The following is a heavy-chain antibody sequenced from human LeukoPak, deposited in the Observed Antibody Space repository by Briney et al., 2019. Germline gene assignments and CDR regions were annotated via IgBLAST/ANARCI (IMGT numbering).Heavy chain of an antibody. J-gene: IGHJ4*02. D-gene: IGHD4-17*01. V-gene: IGHV3-7*01. Sequence: GGSLRLSCAVSGFTFSNYWMSWVRRAPGQGLEWVANIKQDGNDKYYVDSARGRFTISRDNAKNSLYLQMNSLRAEDTAVYYCVRGGDYGSFDFWGQGTLVIVSS. CDR1: GFTFSNYW. CDR3: VRGGDYGSFDF. CDR2: IKQDGNDK.